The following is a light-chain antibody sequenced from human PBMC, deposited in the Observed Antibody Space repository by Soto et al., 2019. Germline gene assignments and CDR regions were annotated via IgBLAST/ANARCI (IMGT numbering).Light chain of an antibody. Sequence: EIVLTQSPATLSVSPGERATLSCRASQSVFSSLAWFQQKPGQAPRLLIYGAATRATGIPARFSGSGSGTEFSLTISTLQPEDFAVYYCQQYHNWPAFDQGTKVEIK. CDR3: QQYHNWPA. J-gene: IGKJ1*01. CDR1: QSVFSS. CDR2: GAA. V-gene: IGKV3-15*01.